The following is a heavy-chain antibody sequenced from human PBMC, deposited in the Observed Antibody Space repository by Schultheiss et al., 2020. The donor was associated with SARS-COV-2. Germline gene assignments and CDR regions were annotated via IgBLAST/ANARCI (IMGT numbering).Heavy chain of an antibody. D-gene: IGHD6-6*01. Sequence: GGSLRLSCAASGFTFDDYAMHWVRQAPGKGLEWVSGISWNSGSIGYADSVKGRFTISRDNAKNSLYLQMNSLRAEDTAVYYCAREDSSSSNPTNWFDPWGQGTLVTVSS. CDR3: AREDSSSSNPTNWFDP. CDR2: ISWNSGSI. V-gene: IGHV3-9*01. CDR1: GFTFDDYA. J-gene: IGHJ5*02.